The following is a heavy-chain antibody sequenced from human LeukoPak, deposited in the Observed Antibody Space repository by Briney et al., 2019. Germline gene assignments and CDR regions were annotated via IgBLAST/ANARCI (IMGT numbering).Heavy chain of an antibody. CDR1: GSAFSRSW. Sequence: PGGSLRLSCAASGSAFSRSWIHWVRPAQGKGLVWVSHINNDATRTTYADSVRGRFTISRDHAKNTVSLQMNSLRAEDTAVYYCASDGAYAMAVWGQGTTVTVSS. CDR3: ASDGAYAMAV. J-gene: IGHJ6*02. D-gene: IGHD1-26*01. CDR2: INNDATRT. V-gene: IGHV3-74*01.